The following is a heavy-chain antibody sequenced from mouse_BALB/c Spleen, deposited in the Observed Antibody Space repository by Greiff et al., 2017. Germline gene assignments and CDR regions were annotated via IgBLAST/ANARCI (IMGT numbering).Heavy chain of an antibody. D-gene: IGHD4-1*01. J-gene: IGHJ2*01. CDR3: ASHTGTGFDY. V-gene: IGHV1-7*01. CDR2: INPSTGYT. Sequence: QVQLKESGAELAKPGASVKMSCKASGYTFTSYWMHWVKQRPGQGLEWIGYINPSTGYTEYNQKFKDKATLTADKSSSTAYMQLSSLTSEDSAVYYCASHTGTGFDYWGQGTTLTVSS. CDR1: GYTFTSYW.